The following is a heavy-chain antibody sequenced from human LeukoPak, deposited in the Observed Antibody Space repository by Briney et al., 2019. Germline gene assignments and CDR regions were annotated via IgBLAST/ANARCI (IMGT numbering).Heavy chain of an antibody. Sequence: GGSLRLSCAASGFTFSKYWMSWVRQVPGKGLEWVVNINERGNEKNYVDSVKGRFTVSRDNAQDSLYLQMNSLRAEDTAVYYCASSYCSGGSCYLASAFDIWGQGTMVTVSS. V-gene: IGHV3-7*01. CDR3: ASSYCSGGSCYLASAFDI. CDR2: INERGNEK. D-gene: IGHD2-15*01. CDR1: GFTFSKYW. J-gene: IGHJ3*02.